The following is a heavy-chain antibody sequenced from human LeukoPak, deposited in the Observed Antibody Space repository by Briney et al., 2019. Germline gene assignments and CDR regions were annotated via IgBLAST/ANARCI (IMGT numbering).Heavy chain of an antibody. CDR3: ARLWQQLEEGYFDY. CDR2: IIPIFGTA. V-gene: IGHV1-69*05. Sequence: SVNVSCTASGGTFSSYAISWVRQAPGQGLEWMGGIIPIFGTANYAQKLQGRVTMTTDTSTSTAYMELRSLRSDDTAVYYCARLWQQLEEGYFDYWGQGTLVTVSS. D-gene: IGHD6-13*01. CDR1: GGTFSSYA. J-gene: IGHJ4*02.